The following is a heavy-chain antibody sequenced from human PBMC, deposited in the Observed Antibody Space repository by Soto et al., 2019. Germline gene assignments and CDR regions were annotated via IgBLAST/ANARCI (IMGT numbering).Heavy chain of an antibody. CDR1: GFTFSSYA. D-gene: IGHD2-15*01. V-gene: IGHV3-23*01. CDR3: AKRRGAGGHFDY. J-gene: IGHJ4*02. Sequence: GGSLRLSCAASGFTFSSYAMGWVRQGPGKGLEWVAVVSIGGSTHYADSVRGRFTISRDNSKNTLSLQMNSLTAEDTAVYFCAKRRGAGGHFDYWGQGALGTVSS. CDR2: VSIGGST.